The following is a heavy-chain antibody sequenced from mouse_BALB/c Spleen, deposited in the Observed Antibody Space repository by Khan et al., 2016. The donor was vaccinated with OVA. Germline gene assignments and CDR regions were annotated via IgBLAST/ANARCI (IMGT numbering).Heavy chain of an antibody. CDR2: IDPFNGGT. V-gene: IGHV1S135*01. Sequence: VQLQQSGPELMKPGASVKISCKASGYSFTSYYIHWVKQSHGKSLEWIGYIDPFNGGTSYNPHFKGKATLTVAKSSSTAYMLLSSLTSDDSAVYYCARQGYGAWFADWGQGTLVTVSA. D-gene: IGHD2-2*01. CDR1: GYSFTSYY. J-gene: IGHJ3*01. CDR3: ARQGYGAWFAD.